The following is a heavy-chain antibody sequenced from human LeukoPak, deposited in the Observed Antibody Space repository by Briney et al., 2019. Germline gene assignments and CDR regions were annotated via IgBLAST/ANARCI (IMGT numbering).Heavy chain of an antibody. V-gene: IGHV3-30*04. CDR2: ISYDGSNK. CDR3: ARDVGGYCSGGSCYSHWFDP. D-gene: IGHD2-15*01. Sequence: GGSLRLSCAASGFTFSSYAMHWVRQAPGKGLEWVAVISYDGSNKYYADSVKGRFTISRDNSKNTLYLQMHSLRAEDTAVYYCARDVGGYCSGGSCYSHWFDPWGQGTLVTVSS. J-gene: IGHJ5*02. CDR1: GFTFSSYA.